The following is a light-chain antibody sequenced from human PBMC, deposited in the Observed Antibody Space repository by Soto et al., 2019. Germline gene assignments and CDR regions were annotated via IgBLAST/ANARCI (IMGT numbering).Light chain of an antibody. CDR2: GAS. CDR1: ESVSSN. V-gene: IGKV3-15*01. J-gene: IGKJ4*01. Sequence: ETVMTQSPATLSVSPGERATLSCRASESVSSNLAWYQQKPGQAPRLLIFGASSRAPGLPARFSGSGSGTDFTLTISSLQSEDFAVYYCQQYYYWPLSFGGGTKVEIK. CDR3: QQYYYWPLS.